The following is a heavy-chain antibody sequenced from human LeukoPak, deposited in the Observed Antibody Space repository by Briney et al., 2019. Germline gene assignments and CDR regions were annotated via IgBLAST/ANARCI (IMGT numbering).Heavy chain of an antibody. CDR2: ISSSGGST. CDR1: GFTFSSYA. Sequence: GGSLRLSCAASGFTFSSYAMSWVRQAPGKGLEWVSSISSSGGSTYYADSVKGRFTISRDNSKNTLYLQMNSLRAEDTAVYYCAKATGTFYYFDYWGQGTLVTVSS. CDR3: AKATGTFYYFDY. J-gene: IGHJ4*02. V-gene: IGHV3-23*01. D-gene: IGHD1-1*01.